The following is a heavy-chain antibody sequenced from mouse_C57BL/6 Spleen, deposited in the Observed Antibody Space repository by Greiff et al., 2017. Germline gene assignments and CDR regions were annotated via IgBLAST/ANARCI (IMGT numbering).Heavy chain of an antibody. Sequence: VQLQQPGAELVMPGASVKLSCKASGYTFTSYWMHWVKQRPGQGLEWIGEIDPSDSNTNYNQKFKGKSTLTVDKSSSTAYMQLSSLTSEDSAVYYCARWGYSNTGFAYWGQGTLVTVSA. V-gene: IGHV1-69*01. CDR1: GYTFTSYW. CDR2: IDPSDSNT. CDR3: ARWGYSNTGFAY. J-gene: IGHJ3*01. D-gene: IGHD2-5*01.